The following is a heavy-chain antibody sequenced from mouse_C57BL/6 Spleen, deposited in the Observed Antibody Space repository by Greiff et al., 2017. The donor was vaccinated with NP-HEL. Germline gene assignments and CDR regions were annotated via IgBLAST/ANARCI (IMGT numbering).Heavy chain of an antibody. CDR1: GYAFSSSW. Sequence: QVQLKESGPELVKPGASVKISCKASGYAFSSSWMNWVKQRPGKGLEWIGRIYPGDGDTNYNGKFKGKATLTADKSSSTAYMQLSRLASEYSAVYFWARWGGSSGYRVFEVLGTGTTVTVSS. J-gene: IGHJ1*03. V-gene: IGHV1-82*01. CDR2: IYPGDGDT. D-gene: IGHD3-2*02. CDR3: ARWGGSSGYRVFEV.